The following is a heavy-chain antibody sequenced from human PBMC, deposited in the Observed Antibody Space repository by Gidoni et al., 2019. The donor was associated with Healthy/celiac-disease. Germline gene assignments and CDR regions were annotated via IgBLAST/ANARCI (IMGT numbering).Heavy chain of an antibody. V-gene: IGHV1-69*06. CDR2: IIPIFGTA. CDR1: GGTFSSYA. J-gene: IGHJ6*03. CDR3: ASCKYYDFWSGYTDYYYYYMDV. Sequence: QVQLVQSGAEVKKPGSSVQVSCKASGGTFSSYAISWVRQAPGQGLEWMGGIIPIFGTANYAQKFQGRVTITADKSTSTAYMELSSLRSEDTAVYYGASCKYYDFWSGYTDYYYYYMDVWGKGTTVTVSS. D-gene: IGHD3-3*01.